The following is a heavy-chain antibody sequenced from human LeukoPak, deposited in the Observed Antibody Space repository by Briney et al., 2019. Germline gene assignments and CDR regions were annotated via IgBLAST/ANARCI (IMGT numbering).Heavy chain of an antibody. Sequence: SVKVSCKASGGTFSSYAISWVRQATGQGLEWMGRIIPIFGTANYAQKFQGRVTITTDESTSTAYMELSSLRSEDTAVYYCASLFTMVRGVFDYWGQGTLVTVSS. CDR1: GGTFSSYA. J-gene: IGHJ4*02. CDR3: ASLFTMVRGVFDY. V-gene: IGHV1-69*05. D-gene: IGHD3-10*01. CDR2: IIPIFGTA.